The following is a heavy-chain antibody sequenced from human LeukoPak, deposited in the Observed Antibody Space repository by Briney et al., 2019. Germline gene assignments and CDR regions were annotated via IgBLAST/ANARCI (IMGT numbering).Heavy chain of an antibody. V-gene: IGHV4-59*01. D-gene: IGHD4-17*01. J-gene: IGHJ6*02. Sequence: SETLSLTCTVSGGSISSYYWSWIRQPPGKGLEGIGYIYYSGSTNYNPSLKSRVTISVDTSKNQFSLKLSSVTAADTAVYYCASTLYGDPSNYYYYGMDVWGQGTTVTVSS. CDR1: GGSISSYY. CDR3: ASTLYGDPSNYYYYGMDV. CDR2: IYYSGST.